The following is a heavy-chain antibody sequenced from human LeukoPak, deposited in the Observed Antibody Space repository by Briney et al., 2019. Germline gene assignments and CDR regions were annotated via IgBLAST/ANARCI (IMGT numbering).Heavy chain of an antibody. CDR1: GFTFSDSA. CDR3: ARAHIVVVVDY. CDR2: IRRKDYNYAT. J-gene: IGHJ4*02. D-gene: IGHD2-15*01. Sequence: GGSLKLSCAASGFTFSDSALHWARQASGKGLEWVGYIRRKDYNYATAYVASVKGRFTISRDDSKNTAYLQMNSLRAEDTAVYYCARAHIVVVVDYWGQGTLVTVSS. V-gene: IGHV3-73*01.